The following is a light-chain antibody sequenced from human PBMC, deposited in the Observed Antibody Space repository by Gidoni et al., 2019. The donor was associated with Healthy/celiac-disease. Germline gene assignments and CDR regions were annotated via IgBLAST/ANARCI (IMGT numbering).Light chain of an antibody. CDR2: SGS. Sequence: DIVMTQSPLSLPVTPGAPASISCRSSQSLLHSNGYNYLDWYLQKPGQFPQPLISSGSNRASGVPDRCSGSGSGTDFTLKISRVEAEDVGVYYCMQALQTPVTFGGGTKVEIK. V-gene: IGKV2-28*01. CDR3: MQALQTPVT. CDR1: QSLLHSNGYNY. J-gene: IGKJ4*01.